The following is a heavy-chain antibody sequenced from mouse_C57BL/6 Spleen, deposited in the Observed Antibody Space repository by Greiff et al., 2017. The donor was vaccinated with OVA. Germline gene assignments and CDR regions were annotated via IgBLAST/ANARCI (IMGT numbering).Heavy chain of an antibody. D-gene: IGHD2-3*01. CDR1: GYTFTSYW. Sequence: QVQLQQPGAELVKPGASVELSCKASGYTFTSYWMHWVKQRPGQGLEWIGMIHPNSGSTNYNEKFKSKATLTVDKSSSTAYMQLSSLTSEDSAVYYCARSDGYVFDYWGQGTTLTVSS. CDR2: IHPNSGST. J-gene: IGHJ2*01. CDR3: ARSDGYVFDY. V-gene: IGHV1-64*01.